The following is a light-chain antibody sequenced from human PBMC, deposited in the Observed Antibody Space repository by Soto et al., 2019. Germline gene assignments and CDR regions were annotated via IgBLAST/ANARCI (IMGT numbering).Light chain of an antibody. Sequence: AIQMTQSASCLSASVGDTVTITCRASQAITNDLSWYQQKPGKPPNLLIYTVSTLQSGVPSRFSGSRSGTDFTLTISSLQPEDFATYFCLQESTYPYTFGQGTKLEIK. CDR2: TVS. J-gene: IGKJ2*01. CDR1: QAITND. CDR3: LQESTYPYT. V-gene: IGKV1-6*01.